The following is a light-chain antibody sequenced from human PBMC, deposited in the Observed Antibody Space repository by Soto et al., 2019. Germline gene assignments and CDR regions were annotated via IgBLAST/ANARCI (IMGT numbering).Light chain of an antibody. CDR3: QQYNSWPPT. Sequence: EIVMTQSPATLSVSPGERATLSCRASQSVYSNLAWYQQKPGQAPGLLIYAASTRATGIPARFSGSGSGTEFTLTISSLQSEDFAVYYCQQYNSWPPTFGGGTKVEIK. CDR1: QSVYSN. J-gene: IGKJ4*01. V-gene: IGKV3-15*01. CDR2: AAS.